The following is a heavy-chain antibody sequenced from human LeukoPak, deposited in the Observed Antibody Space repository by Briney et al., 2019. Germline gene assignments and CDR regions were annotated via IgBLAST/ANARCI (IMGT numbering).Heavy chain of an antibody. Sequence: SETLSLTCSVSGGSISSSNYYWGWIRQPPGKGLEWIGSIYYSGSTYYNPSLKSRVTISVDTSKNQFSLKLSSVTAADTAVYYCARDLAYSSSWYPYAFDIWGQGTMVTVSS. J-gene: IGHJ3*02. V-gene: IGHV4-39*07. CDR3: ARDLAYSSSWYPYAFDI. CDR1: GGSISSSNYY. D-gene: IGHD6-13*01. CDR2: IYYSGST.